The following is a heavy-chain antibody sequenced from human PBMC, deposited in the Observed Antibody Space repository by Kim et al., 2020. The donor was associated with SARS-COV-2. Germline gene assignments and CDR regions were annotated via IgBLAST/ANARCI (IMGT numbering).Heavy chain of an antibody. Sequence: SETLSLTCTVSGGSISSSSYYWGWIRQPPGKGLEWIGCIYYSGSTYYNPSLKRRVTISVDTSKNQFSLKLSSGTAADTAVYYCARGGGNYRRNNWGDPWGQGTLVTVSS. D-gene: IGHD1-26*01. V-gene: IGHV4-39*01. CDR2: IYYSGST. CDR3: ARGGGNYRRNNWGDP. J-gene: IGHJ5*02. CDR1: GGSISSSSYY.